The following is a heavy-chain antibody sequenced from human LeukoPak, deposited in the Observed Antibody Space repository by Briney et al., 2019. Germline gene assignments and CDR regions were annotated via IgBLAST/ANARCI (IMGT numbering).Heavy chain of an antibody. V-gene: IGHV5-51*01. J-gene: IGHJ6*02. CDR3: VRYCSSTSCYNYYGMDV. D-gene: IGHD2-2*02. Sequence: GESLKISCEGSGYSFTSYWIGWVRQMPGKGLEWMGIIYPGDSDTRYSPSFQGQVTISADKSISTAYLQWSSLKASDTAMYYCVRYCSSTSCYNYYGMDVWGQGTTVTVSS. CDR1: GYSFTSYW. CDR2: IYPGDSDT.